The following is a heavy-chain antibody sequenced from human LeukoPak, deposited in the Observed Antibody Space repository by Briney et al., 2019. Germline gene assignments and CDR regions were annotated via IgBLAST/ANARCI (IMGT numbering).Heavy chain of an antibody. Sequence: GGSLRLSCKGSGYIFSNYWIGWVRQMPGKGLEWVGIILPANSDTRYSPSFQGQVTMSADRSISTAYLQWSSLKAADTAMYYCARQYYDILTDPNYFDSWGQGTLVTVSS. CDR2: ILPANSDT. D-gene: IGHD3-9*01. CDR1: GYIFSNYW. CDR3: ARQYYDILTDPNYFDS. V-gene: IGHV5-51*01. J-gene: IGHJ4*02.